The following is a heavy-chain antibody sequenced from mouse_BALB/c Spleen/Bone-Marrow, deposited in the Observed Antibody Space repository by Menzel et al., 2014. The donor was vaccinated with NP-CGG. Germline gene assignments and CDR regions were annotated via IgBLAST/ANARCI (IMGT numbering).Heavy chain of an antibody. D-gene: IGHD2-14*01. Sequence: VQLQQSGAELVKPGASVKLSCIASGFNIKDTYMHWVEQRPEQGLEWIGRIDPANGNTKYDPKFQGKATITADTSSNTAYLQLSSLTSEDPAVYYCASYRYGWYFDVWGAGTTVTVSS. V-gene: IGHV14-3*02. CDR2: IDPANGNT. CDR3: ASYRYGWYFDV. J-gene: IGHJ1*01. CDR1: GFNIKDTY.